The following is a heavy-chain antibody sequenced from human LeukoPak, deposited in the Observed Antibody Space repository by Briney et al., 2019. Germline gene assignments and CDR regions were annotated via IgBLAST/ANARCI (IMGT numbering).Heavy chain of an antibody. D-gene: IGHD2/OR15-2a*01. V-gene: IGHV4-39*01. CDR1: GVSISNTGYY. Sequence: KPSETLPLTCTVSGVSISNTGYYWGWVRQPPGKGLEWIGTIFYSGSAYYTPSLRSRVSMSLDTSKNQFSLNLNSVTAADTALDFCGVFYGPVLYTYFAFGGKETRVPVPS. CDR2: IFYSGSA. CDR3: GVFYGPVLYTYFAF. J-gene: IGHJ4*02.